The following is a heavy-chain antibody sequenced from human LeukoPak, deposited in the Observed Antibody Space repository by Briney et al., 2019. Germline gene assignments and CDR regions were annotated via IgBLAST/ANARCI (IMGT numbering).Heavy chain of an antibody. D-gene: IGHD7-27*01. CDR3: VNDGPNWGRDFDI. CDR2: TWYDESNK. Sequence: PGRSLRLSCAASGFSFSGYGMHWVRQAPGKGLEWVAVTWYDESNKYYADSVKGRFTISKDNSKNTLYLEMNSLRAEDTAVYYCVNDGPNWGRDFDIWGQGTLVTVSS. CDR1: GFSFSGYG. V-gene: IGHV3-33*06. J-gene: IGHJ4*02.